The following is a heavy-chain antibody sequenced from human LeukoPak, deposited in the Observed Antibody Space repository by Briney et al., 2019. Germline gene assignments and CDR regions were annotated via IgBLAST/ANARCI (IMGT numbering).Heavy chain of an antibody. D-gene: IGHD5-18*01. CDR2: IKSKTDGGTT. CDR3: TTGWSKYSGYSYGSYYYYGMDV. Sequence: GGSLRLSCAASGFTFSNAWMSWVRQAPGKGLGWVGRIKSKTDGGTTDYAAPVKGRFTISRDDSKNTLYLQMNSLKTEDTAVYYCTTGWSKYSGYSYGSYYYYGMDVWGQGTTVTVSS. J-gene: IGHJ6*02. CDR1: GFTFSNAW. V-gene: IGHV3-15*01.